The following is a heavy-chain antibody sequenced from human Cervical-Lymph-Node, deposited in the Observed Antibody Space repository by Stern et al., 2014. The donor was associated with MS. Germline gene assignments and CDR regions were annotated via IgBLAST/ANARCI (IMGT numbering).Heavy chain of an antibody. CDR2: ISPGDYET. V-gene: IGHV5-51*01. J-gene: IGHJ4*02. Sequence: VKLVQSGAELIRPGESLKISCTGSGYKFSIYWIAWVRQMPGKGLEWMGIISPGDYETRYSPSFQGQVTMSADKSTSTAYLQWSSLNASDTAMYFCARQTTAWASDVWGQGTLVTVSS. CDR3: ARQTTAWASDV. D-gene: IGHD1-14*01. CDR1: GYKFSIYW.